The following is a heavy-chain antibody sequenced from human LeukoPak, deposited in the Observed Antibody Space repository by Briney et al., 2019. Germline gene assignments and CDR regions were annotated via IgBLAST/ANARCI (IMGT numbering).Heavy chain of an antibody. CDR3: ARGPSYYYFRGQYNWFDP. J-gene: IGHJ5*02. CDR1: GGSFSGYY. CDR2: INHSGST. V-gene: IGHV4-34*01. Sequence: KTSETLSLTCAVYGGSFSGYYWSWIRQPPGKGLEWIGEINHSGSTNYNPSLKSRVTISADTSKNQFSLKLSSVTAADTAVYYCARGPSYYYFRGQYNWFDPWGQGTLVTVSS. D-gene: IGHD3-22*01.